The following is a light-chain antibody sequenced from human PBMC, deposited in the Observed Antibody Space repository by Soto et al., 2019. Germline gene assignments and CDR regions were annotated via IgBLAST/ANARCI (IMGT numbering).Light chain of an antibody. CDR1: QSISSW. Sequence: DIQMTQSPSTLSASVGARVTITCRASQSISSWLACYQQKPGKAPKLLIYDASSLESGVPSRFSGSGSGTEFSLTFSSLQPDGFATYDCQQYNSPWTFGQGTKVEIK. CDR2: DAS. V-gene: IGKV1-5*01. J-gene: IGKJ1*01. CDR3: QQYNSPWT.